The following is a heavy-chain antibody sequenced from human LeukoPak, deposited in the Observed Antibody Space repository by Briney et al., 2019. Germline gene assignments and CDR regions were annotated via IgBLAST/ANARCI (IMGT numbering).Heavy chain of an antibody. CDR1: GYSISSGYY. D-gene: IGHD4-11*01. V-gene: IGHV4-61*01. CDR3: ARAQKTSLDP. Sequence: SETLSLTCAVSGYSISSGYYWGWIRQPPGKGLEWIGYIYYSGSTNYNPSLKSRVTISVDTSKNQFSLKLSSVTAADTAVYYCARAQKTSLDPWGQGTLVTVSS. J-gene: IGHJ5*02. CDR2: IYYSGST.